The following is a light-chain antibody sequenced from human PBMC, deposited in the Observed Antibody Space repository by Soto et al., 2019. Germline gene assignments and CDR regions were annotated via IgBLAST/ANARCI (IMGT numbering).Light chain of an antibody. CDR3: QQYGSSPPWT. Sequence: EIVLTQSPGTLSLSPGERATLSCRASQSVSSNYLAWHQQKPGQAPSLLIYDASSRATGIPDRFSGSGSGTDFTLTISRLEPEDFAVYFCQQYGSSPPWTFGQGTKVEIK. J-gene: IGKJ1*01. CDR2: DAS. V-gene: IGKV3-20*01. CDR1: QSVSSNY.